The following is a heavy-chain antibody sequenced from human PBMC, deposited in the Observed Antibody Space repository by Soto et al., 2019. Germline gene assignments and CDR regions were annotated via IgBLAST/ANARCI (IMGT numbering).Heavy chain of an antibody. CDR3: ARMGGLVVTTSPYYYGMYV. D-gene: IGHD2-15*01. CDR2: ISGSGGST. CDR1: GFTFSSYA. Sequence: GGSLRLSCAASGFTFSSYAMSWVRQAPGKGLEWVSAISGSGGSTYYADSVKGRFTISRDNAKNSLYLQMNSLRAEDTAVYYCARMGGLVVTTSPYYYGMYVWGQGTTVTVSS. J-gene: IGHJ6*02. V-gene: IGHV3-23*01.